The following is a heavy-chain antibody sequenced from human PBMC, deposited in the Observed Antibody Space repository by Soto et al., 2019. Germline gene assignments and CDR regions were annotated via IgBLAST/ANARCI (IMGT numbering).Heavy chain of an antibody. CDR1: GFSLRVFW. Sequence: GGSLRLSCTPSGFSLRVFWMSWVRQAPGKGLEWVATIKQGGSEKYYVDSVKGRFTISRDDAKNSLYLKMDGLRAEETAVYYCARARDWGTGSPRAFDIWGQGTMVTVSS. V-gene: IGHV3-7*01. D-gene: IGHD3-16*01. CDR2: IKQGGSEK. J-gene: IGHJ3*02. CDR3: ARARDWGTGSPRAFDI.